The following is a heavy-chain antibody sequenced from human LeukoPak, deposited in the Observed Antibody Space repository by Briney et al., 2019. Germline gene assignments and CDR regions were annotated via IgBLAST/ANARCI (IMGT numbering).Heavy chain of an antibody. CDR3: ARVGLGYCSGGSCYGDWFDP. V-gene: IGHV1-8*01. J-gene: IGHJ5*02. CDR2: MNPNSGNT. CDR1: GYTFTSYD. D-gene: IGHD2-15*01. Sequence: ASVKVSCKASGYTFTSYDINWVRQATGQGLEWMGWMNPNSGNTGYAQKFQGRVTMTRNTSISTAYMEVSSLRSEDTAVYYCARVGLGYCSGGSCYGDWFDPWGQGTLVTVSS.